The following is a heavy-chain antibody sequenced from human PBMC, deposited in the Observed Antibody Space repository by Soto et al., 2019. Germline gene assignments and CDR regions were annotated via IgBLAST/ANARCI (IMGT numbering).Heavy chain of an antibody. CDR2: IYYSGST. Sequence: SETLSLTCTVSGGSISSYYWSWIRQPPGKGLEWIGYIYYSGSTNYNPSLKSRVTISVDTSKNQFSLKLSSVTAADTAVYYCARAGLLAAAGFFDPWGQGTLVTVSS. V-gene: IGHV4-59*01. J-gene: IGHJ5*02. CDR3: ARAGLLAAAGFFDP. D-gene: IGHD6-13*01. CDR1: GGSISSYY.